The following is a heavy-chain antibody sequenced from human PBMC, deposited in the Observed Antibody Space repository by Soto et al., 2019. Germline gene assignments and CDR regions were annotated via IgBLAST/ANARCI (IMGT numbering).Heavy chain of an antibody. Sequence: ASVKVSCKASGGTFSSYAISWLRQAPGQGLEWMGGIIPIFGTANYAQKFQGRVTITADESTSTAYMELSSLRSEDTAVYYCARDHVRGYYDSSGYYYAATDYWGQGTLVTVSS. J-gene: IGHJ4*02. CDR1: GGTFSSYA. V-gene: IGHV1-69*13. CDR3: ARDHVRGYYDSSGYYYAATDY. D-gene: IGHD3-22*01. CDR2: IIPIFGTA.